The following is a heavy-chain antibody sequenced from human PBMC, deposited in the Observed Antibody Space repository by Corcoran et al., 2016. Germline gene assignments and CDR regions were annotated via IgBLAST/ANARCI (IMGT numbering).Heavy chain of an antibody. J-gene: IGHJ6*02. D-gene: IGHD2-2*01. CDR2: ISYDGSNK. Sequence: QVHLVESGGGVVQPGRSLRLSCAASGFTFSSYGMHWVRQAPGKGLEWVAVISYDGSNKYYADSVKGRFTISRDNSKNTLYLQMNSLRAEDRAVYYGPKYSRGSTSGEPYYSYYVMDVWGQGTPVTVSS. CDR1: GFTFSSYG. CDR3: PKYSRGSTSGEPYYSYYVMDV. V-gene: IGHV3-30*18.